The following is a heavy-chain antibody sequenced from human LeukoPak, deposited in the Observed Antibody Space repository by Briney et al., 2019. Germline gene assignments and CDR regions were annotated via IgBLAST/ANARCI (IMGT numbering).Heavy chain of an antibody. J-gene: IGHJ4*02. CDR3: ARDIAARRFDY. Sequence: PEGSLRLSCAASGFTFRNHGMLWVRQAPGKGLEWVADIWYDGSNQYYADSVKGRFTISRDNSKNTLCLQMDSLRAEDTAVYYCARDIAARRFDYWGQGTPVTVSS. CDR2: IWYDGSNQ. V-gene: IGHV3-33*01. D-gene: IGHD6-6*01. CDR1: GFTFRNHG.